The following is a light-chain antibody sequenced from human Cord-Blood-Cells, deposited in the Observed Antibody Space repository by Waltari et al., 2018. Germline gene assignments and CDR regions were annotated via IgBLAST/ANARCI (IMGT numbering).Light chain of an antibody. CDR2: EGS. Sequence: QSALTQHASVSGSPGQSITISCTGTSSDVGRYNIVSWYHQHPGKAPKLMIYEGSKRPSGVSNRFSGSKSGNTASLTISGLQAEDEADYYCCSYAGSSTFVVFGGGTKLTVL. CDR1: SSDVGRYNI. V-gene: IGLV2-23*03. CDR3: CSYAGSSTFVV. J-gene: IGLJ2*01.